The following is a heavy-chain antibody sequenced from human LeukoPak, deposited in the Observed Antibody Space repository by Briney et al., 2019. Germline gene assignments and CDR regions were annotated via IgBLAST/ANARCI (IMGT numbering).Heavy chain of an antibody. D-gene: IGHD4-23*01. V-gene: IGHV4-30-2*01. J-gene: IGHJ4*02. CDR3: ARGPGNSRYFDS. Sequence: PSQTLSLACAVSGGSLSSGDFSWSWIRQPPGRGLEWVGSIYRSGKAYYNPSLKSRVTISLVTSNNQFSLKVNSVTAAATAMYYCARGPGNSRYFDSWGQGTLVTVSS. CDR1: GGSLSSGDFS. CDR2: IYRSGKA.